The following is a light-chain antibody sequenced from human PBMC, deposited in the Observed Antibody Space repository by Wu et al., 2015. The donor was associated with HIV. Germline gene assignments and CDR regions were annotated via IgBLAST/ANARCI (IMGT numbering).Light chain of an antibody. J-gene: IGKJ4*01. V-gene: IGKV1-33*01. Sequence: DIQMTQSPSSLSASVGDRVTITCQASQDISNYLNWYQQKPGKAPKLLIYDASNLETGVPSRFSGSGSGTDFTFTISSLQPEDVATYYCQKYDSAPLTFGGGPRWRSN. CDR2: DAS. CDR3: QKYDSAPLT. CDR1: QDISNY.